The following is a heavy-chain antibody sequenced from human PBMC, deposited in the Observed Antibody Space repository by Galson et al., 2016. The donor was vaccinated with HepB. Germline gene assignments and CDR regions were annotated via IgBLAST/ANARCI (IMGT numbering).Heavy chain of an antibody. CDR1: GFTFSTYA. CDR2: ITSGGST. Sequence: SLRLSCAASGFTFSTYAISWVRQAPGKGLEWVSVITSGGSTYYAASVKGRFTISRDNSKNTLYVQMNNLGAEDTAVYYCAKEDNIAGATTINNWGQGTLVTVSS. V-gene: IGHV3-23*01. CDR3: AKEDNIAGATTINN. D-gene: IGHD1-26*01. J-gene: IGHJ4*02.